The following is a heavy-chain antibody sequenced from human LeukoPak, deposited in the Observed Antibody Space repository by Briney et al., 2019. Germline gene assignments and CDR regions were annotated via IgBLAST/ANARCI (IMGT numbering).Heavy chain of an antibody. J-gene: IGHJ6*03. D-gene: IGHD2-2*02. Sequence: PSETLSLTCTVSGGSISDTSYYWGWIRQPPGKGLEWIGIIHYSGTTYYKPSPKSRVTISVDTSKNQFSLKLSSVTAADTAVYYCARRRVITAVVPAAIEERHYYYYYMDVWGKGTTVTVSS. CDR1: GGSISDTSYY. V-gene: IGHV4-39*07. CDR2: IHYSGTT. CDR3: ARRRVITAVVPAAIEERHYYYYYMDV.